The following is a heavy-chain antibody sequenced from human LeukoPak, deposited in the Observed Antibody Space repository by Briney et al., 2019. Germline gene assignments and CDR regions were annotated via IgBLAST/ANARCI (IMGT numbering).Heavy chain of an antibody. J-gene: IGHJ4*02. V-gene: IGHV4-34*01. CDR1: GGSFSSYY. CDR3: ARRNTGPAVTLDY. CDR2: INHSGST. D-gene: IGHD4-17*01. Sequence: SETLSLTCAVYGGSFSSYYWSWIRQPPGKGLEWIGEINHSGSTNYNPSLRSRVTISVDTSKNQFSLKLSSVTAADTAVYYCARRNTGPAVTLDYWGQGTLVTVSS.